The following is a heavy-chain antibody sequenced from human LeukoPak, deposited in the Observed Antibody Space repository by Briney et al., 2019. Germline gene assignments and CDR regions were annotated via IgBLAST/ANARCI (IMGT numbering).Heavy chain of an antibody. CDR1: GFTFSSYS. CDR2: IIIISSYI. Sequence: GGSLRLSCAASGFTFSSYSMNWVRQAPGKGLEWASSIIIISSYIYYADSVKGRFTISRDNAKNSLYLQMNSLRAEDTAVYYCARDGGDPEADYYYYYGMDVWGQGTTVTVSS. D-gene: IGHD2-21*02. J-gene: IGHJ6*02. V-gene: IGHV3-21*01. CDR3: ARDGGDPEADYYYYYGMDV.